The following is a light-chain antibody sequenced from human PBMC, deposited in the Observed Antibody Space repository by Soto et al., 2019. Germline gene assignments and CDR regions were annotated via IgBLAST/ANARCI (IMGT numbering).Light chain of an antibody. Sequence: QSVLTQPPSVSGAPGQRVTISCTGSSSNIGAGYDVHWYQQLPGTAPKLLIYGNSNRPSGVPDRFSGSKSGTIASLAIAGLQAEDGAEYYCQSYASSLSGWVFVTGTKVAV. CDR2: GNS. CDR1: SSNIGAGYD. V-gene: IGLV1-40*01. J-gene: IGLJ1*01. CDR3: QSYASSLSGWV.